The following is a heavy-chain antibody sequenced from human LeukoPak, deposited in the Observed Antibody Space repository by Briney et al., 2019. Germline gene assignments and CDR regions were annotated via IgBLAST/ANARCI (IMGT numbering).Heavy chain of an antibody. V-gene: IGHV3-23*01. CDR1: GLTFTTCA. D-gene: IGHD2-15*01. CDR3: ARDESKYCSGGSCYSAYFDD. J-gene: IGHJ4*02. Sequence: GSLRLSCAASGLTFTTCAMSWVRQAPGKGLEWVSSISGSGGSTYYADSVKGPFPISRHNSNNTLSLQMNSLRADDTAVYYCARDESKYCSGGSCYSAYFDDWGQGTLVTVSS. CDR2: ISGSGGST.